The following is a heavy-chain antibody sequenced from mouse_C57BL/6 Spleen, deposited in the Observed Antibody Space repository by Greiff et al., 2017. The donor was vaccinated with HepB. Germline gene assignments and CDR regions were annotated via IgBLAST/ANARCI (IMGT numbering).Heavy chain of an antibody. D-gene: IGHD2-1*01. V-gene: IGHV1-9*01. J-gene: IGHJ3*01. CDR3: ARRIYYGNYSAWFAY. CDR2: ILPGSGST. Sequence: VKVVESGAELMKPGASVKLSCKATGYTFTGYWIEWVKQRPGHGLEWIGEILPGSGSTNYNEKFKGKATFTADTSSNTAYMQLSSLTTEDSAIYYCARRIYYGNYSAWFAYWGQGTLVTVSA. CDR1: GYTFTGYW.